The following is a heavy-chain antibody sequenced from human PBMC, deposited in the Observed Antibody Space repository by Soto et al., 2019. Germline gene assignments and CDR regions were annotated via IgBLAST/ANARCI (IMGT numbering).Heavy chain of an antibody. CDR2: IYYSGST. CDR1: GGSIISYY. V-gene: IGHV4-59*01. D-gene: IGHD2-8*01. Sequence: PSETLSLTCTVSGGSIISYYWSWIRQPPGKGLEWIGYIYYSGSTNYNPSLKSRVTISVDTSKNQFSLKLSSVTAADTAVYYCARDIMGTNYYYYGMDVWGQGTTVTVSS. J-gene: IGHJ6*02. CDR3: ARDIMGTNYYYYGMDV.